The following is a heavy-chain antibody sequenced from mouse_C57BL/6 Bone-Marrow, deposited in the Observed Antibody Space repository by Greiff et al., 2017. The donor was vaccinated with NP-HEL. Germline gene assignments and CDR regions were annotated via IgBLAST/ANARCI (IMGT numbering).Heavy chain of an antibody. Sequence: QVQLQQPGAELVRPGTSVKLSCKASGYTFTSYWMHWVKQRPGQGLEWIGVIDPSDSYTNYNQKFKGKATLTVDTSSSTAYMQLSSLTSEDSAVYYCARPIFYYYGSSFAMDYWGQGTSVNVSS. D-gene: IGHD1-1*01. CDR2: IDPSDSYT. J-gene: IGHJ4*01. CDR1: GYTFTSYW. V-gene: IGHV1-59*01. CDR3: ARPIFYYYGSSFAMDY.